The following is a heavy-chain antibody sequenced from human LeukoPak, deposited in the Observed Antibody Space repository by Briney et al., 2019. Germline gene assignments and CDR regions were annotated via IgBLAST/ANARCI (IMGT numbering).Heavy chain of an antibody. Sequence: GRSLRLSCAASGFTVSSYGTHWVRQAPGKGLGWVAVIWYDGTNKYYVDSVKGRFTISRDNSKNTLYLQMNSLRAEDTAVYYCARGYYDSSGYSFDYWGQGTLVTVPS. D-gene: IGHD3-22*01. J-gene: IGHJ4*02. CDR1: GFTVSSYG. V-gene: IGHV3-33*01. CDR3: ARGYYDSSGYSFDY. CDR2: IWYDGTNK.